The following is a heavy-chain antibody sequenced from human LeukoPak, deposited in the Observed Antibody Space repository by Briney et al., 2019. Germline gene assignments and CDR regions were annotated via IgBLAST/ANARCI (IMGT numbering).Heavy chain of an antibody. J-gene: IGHJ5*02. CDR3: TTDSGGFDP. CDR1: GFTFSDHY. V-gene: IGHV3-72*01. CDR2: TRNKANSYTT. Sequence: PGGSLRLSCAASGFTFSDHYMDWARQAPGKGLEWVGRTRNKANSYTTEYAASVKGRFTISRDDSKNTLYLQMSSLKTEDTAVYYCTTDSGGFDPWGQGTLVTVSS. D-gene: IGHD1-14*01.